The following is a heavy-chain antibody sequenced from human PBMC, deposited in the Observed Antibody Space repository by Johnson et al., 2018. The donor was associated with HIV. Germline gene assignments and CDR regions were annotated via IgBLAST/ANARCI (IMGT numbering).Heavy chain of an antibody. CDR3: AKDMGEREKEEWPSDYYDFGKDYPGQDTRAVVGVFDI. V-gene: IGHV3-30*18. J-gene: IGHJ3*02. D-gene: IGHD3-3*01. CDR1: GFTFSSYG. Sequence: QVQLVESGGGVVQPGRSLRLSCAASGFTFSSYGMHWVRQAPGKGLEWVAVMSADGNNKYYADSVKGRFTISRDNSKNALYVQMNSLRAEDTAVYYCAKDMGEREKEEWPSDYYDFGKDYPGQDTRAVVGVFDIWGRGTVVTVSS. CDR2: MSADGNNK.